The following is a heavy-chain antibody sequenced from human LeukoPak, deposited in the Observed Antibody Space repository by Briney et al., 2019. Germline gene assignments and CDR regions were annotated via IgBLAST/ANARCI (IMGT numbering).Heavy chain of an antibody. CDR3: ARDGGGYYYERYFDY. CDR2: IKQDGSEK. J-gene: IGHJ4*02. D-gene: IGHD3-22*01. Sequence: GGSLGLSCAASGFTFSSYWLSWVRQAPGKGLEWVANIKQDGSEKYYVDSVKGRFTISRDNAKNSLYLQMNSLRAEDTAVYYCARDGGGYYYERYFDYWGQGTLVTVSS. CDR1: GFTFSSYW. V-gene: IGHV3-7*01.